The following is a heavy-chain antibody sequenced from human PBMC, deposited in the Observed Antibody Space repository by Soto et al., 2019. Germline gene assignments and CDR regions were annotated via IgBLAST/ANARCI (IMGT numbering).Heavy chain of an antibody. Sequence: SVKVSCKASGGTFSSYAISWVRQAPGQGLEWMGGIIPIFGTANYAQKFQGRVTITADKSTSTAYMELSSLRSEDTAVYYCARSTPYYYDSSGHPTRIWFDPWGQGTLVTVSS. CDR3: ARSTPYYYDSSGHPTRIWFDP. J-gene: IGHJ5*02. CDR2: IIPIFGTA. D-gene: IGHD3-22*01. CDR1: GGTFSSYA. V-gene: IGHV1-69*06.